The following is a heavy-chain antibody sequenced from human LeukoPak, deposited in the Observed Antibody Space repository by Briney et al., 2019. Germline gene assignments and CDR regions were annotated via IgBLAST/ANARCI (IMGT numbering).Heavy chain of an antibody. D-gene: IGHD6-13*01. CDR2: IWYDGSNK. J-gene: IGHJ6*02. CDR1: GFTFSTYG. V-gene: IGHV3-33*01. Sequence: GGSLRLSCAASGFTFSTYGMHWVRQAPGKGLEWVAVIWYDGSNKNYVDPVKGRFTISRDDSKNTLYLQMNSLRAEDTALYYCAREAGYGMDVWGQGTTVTVSS. CDR3: AREAGYGMDV.